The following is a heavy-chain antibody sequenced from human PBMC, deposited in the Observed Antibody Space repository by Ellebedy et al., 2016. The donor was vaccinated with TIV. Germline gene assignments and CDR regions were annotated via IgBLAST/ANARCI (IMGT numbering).Heavy chain of an antibody. CDR1: GGSFSDYY. D-gene: IGHD6-13*01. V-gene: IGHV4-34*01. Sequence: SETLSLTCAVYGGSFSDYYWSWIRQPPGKGLEWIGEINHSGSTNYNPSLKSRVTISADTSKKRFSLKLSSVTAADTAVYYCARGRFGSSWYSLFDYWGQGTLVTVSS. CDR3: ARGRFGSSWYSLFDY. CDR2: INHSGST. J-gene: IGHJ4*02.